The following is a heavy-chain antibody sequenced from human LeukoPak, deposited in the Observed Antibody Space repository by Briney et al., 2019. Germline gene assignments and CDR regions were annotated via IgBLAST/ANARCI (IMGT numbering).Heavy chain of an antibody. CDR3: ASYDPGYSSSWYSFDY. Sequence: ASVKVSCKASGYTFTSYGISWVRQAPGQGPEWMGWISTYNGNTDYAQKLQGRVTMTTDTSTSTAYMELRSLRSDDTAVYYCASYDPGYSSSWYSFDYWGQGTLVTVSS. D-gene: IGHD6-13*01. CDR2: ISTYNGNT. J-gene: IGHJ4*02. V-gene: IGHV1-18*01. CDR1: GYTFTSYG.